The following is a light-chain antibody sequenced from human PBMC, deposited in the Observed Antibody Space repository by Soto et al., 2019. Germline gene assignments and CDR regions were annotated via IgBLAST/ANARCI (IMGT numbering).Light chain of an antibody. J-gene: IGKJ4*01. CDR3: QQRSNGPPLT. CDR2: DAS. Sequence: EIVLTQSPATLSLSPGERATLSCRASQSVSSYLAWYQQKPGQAPRLLIYDASNRATGIPARFSGSGSGTDFTLTISSLEPEDFAVYYCQQRSNGPPLTFGGGTKVAIK. CDR1: QSVSSY. V-gene: IGKV3-11*01.